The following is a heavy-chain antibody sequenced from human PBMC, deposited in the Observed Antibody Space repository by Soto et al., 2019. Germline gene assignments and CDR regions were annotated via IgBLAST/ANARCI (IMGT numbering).Heavy chain of an antibody. Sequence: PSETLSLTCSVSGDSLTIGGHYWTWIRQHPGKGLGWIGYIYHSGSTNYNPSLKSRVTISVDTSKNQFSLKLSSVTAADTAVYYCASLRHYDSSGPFDYWGRGTLVTVSS. CDR1: GDSLTIGGHY. V-gene: IGHV4-61*08. CDR2: IYHSGST. CDR3: ASLRHYDSSGPFDY. D-gene: IGHD3-22*01. J-gene: IGHJ4*02.